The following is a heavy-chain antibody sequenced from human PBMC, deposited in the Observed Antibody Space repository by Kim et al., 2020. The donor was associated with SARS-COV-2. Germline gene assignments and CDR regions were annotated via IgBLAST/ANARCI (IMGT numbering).Heavy chain of an antibody. CDR1: GYTFTDYY. CDR3: ARSAHFWSGHYLDL. D-gene: IGHD3-3*01. CDR2: INPYSGDT. Sequence: ASVKVSCKASGYTFTDYYIHWVRQAPGQGLEWMGWINPYSGDTNYAQKFQGRVTMTRDTSISTPYVELTSLRSDDTAVYYCARSAHFWSGHYLDLWGQGTIITVS. V-gene: IGHV1-2*02. J-gene: IGHJ5*02.